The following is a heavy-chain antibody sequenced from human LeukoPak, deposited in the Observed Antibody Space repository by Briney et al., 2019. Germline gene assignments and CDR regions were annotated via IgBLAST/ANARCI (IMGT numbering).Heavy chain of an antibody. V-gene: IGHV4-4*07. D-gene: IGHD4-23*01. CDR2: IYNSGST. Sequence: KSSETLSLTCTVSGGSIISYHWSWIRQPAGKGLEWIGRIYNSGSTNYNPSLKSRVTMSVDKSKNQFSLNLSSVTAADTAVYYCARDYGGHSDYWGQGTLVTVSS. J-gene: IGHJ4*02. CDR3: ARDYGGHSDY. CDR1: GGSIISYH.